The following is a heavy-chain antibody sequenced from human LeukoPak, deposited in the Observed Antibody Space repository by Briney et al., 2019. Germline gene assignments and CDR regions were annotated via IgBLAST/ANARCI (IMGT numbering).Heavy chain of an antibody. J-gene: IGHJ4*01. CDR1: GFTFEDYA. CDR2: MSWDGEST. Sequence: PGGSLRLSCVVSGFTFEDYAMHWVRHAPGKGLEWVSLMSWDGESTYYADSMKGRFTISRDNSKNSLFLQMNSLRTEDSALYYYVRGLAYYYDGSGYWDFDSWGQGTLVTFSS. D-gene: IGHD3-22*01. V-gene: IGHV3-43D*03. CDR3: VRGLAYYYDGSGYWDFDS.